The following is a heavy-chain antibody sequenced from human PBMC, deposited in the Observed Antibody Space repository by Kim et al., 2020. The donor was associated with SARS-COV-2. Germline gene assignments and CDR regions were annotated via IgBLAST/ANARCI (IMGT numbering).Heavy chain of an antibody. V-gene: IGHV3-11*06. J-gene: IGHJ6*02. CDR3: ARDLPYYYDSSDGMDV. D-gene: IGHD3-22*01. Sequence: SVKGRFTISRDNAKNSLYLQMNSLRAEDTAVYYCARDLPYYYDSSDGMDVWGQGTTVTVSS.